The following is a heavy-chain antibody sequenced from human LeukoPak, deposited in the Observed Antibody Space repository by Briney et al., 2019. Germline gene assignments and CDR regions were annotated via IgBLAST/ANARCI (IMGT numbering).Heavy chain of an antibody. J-gene: IGHJ4*02. Sequence: SETLSLTCTVSGGSISSYYWSWIRQPPGKGLEWIGEINHSGSTNYNPSLKSRVTISVDTSKNQFSLKLSSVTAADTAVYYCARRYYFLDYWGQGTLVTVSS. CDR1: GGSISSYY. D-gene: IGHD3-10*01. V-gene: IGHV4-34*01. CDR2: INHSGST. CDR3: ARRYYFLDY.